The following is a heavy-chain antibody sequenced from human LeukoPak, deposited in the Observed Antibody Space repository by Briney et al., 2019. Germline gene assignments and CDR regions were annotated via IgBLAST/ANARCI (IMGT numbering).Heavy chain of an antibody. Sequence: PSETLSLTCTVSGGSISSYYWSWIRQPPGKGLEWIGYIYYSGSTNYNPSLKSRVTISVDTSKNQFSLKLSSVTAADTAVYYCARGVQGYDYVWGSYRFDYWGQGTLVTVSS. CDR2: IYYSGST. D-gene: IGHD3-16*02. J-gene: IGHJ4*02. CDR3: ARGVQGYDYVWGSYRFDY. V-gene: IGHV4-59*01. CDR1: GGSISSYY.